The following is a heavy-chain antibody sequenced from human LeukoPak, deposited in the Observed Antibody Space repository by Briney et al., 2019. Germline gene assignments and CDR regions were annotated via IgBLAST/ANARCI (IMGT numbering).Heavy chain of an antibody. CDR1: GFTFSSYS. Sequence: GGSLRLSCAASGFTFSSYSMNWVRQAPGKGLEWVSYFSSSSSTIYYGDSVKGRFTIARDNAKNSLYLQMNSLRAEETAVYYCAGGYRTGWIYYYYYGMDVWGQGATVTVSS. J-gene: IGHJ6*02. V-gene: IGHV3-48*01. CDR2: FSSSSSTI. D-gene: IGHD6-19*01. CDR3: AGGYRTGWIYYYYYGMDV.